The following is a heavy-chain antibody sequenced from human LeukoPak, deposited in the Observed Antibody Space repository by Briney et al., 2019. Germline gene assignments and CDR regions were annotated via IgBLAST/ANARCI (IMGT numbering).Heavy chain of an antibody. D-gene: IGHD1-7*01. V-gene: IGHV4-61*01. CDR3: AREQITGTTHNWFDP. CDR2: IYYSGST. J-gene: IGHJ5*02. CDR1: GYSISSGYY. Sequence: PSETLSLTCTVSGYSISSGYYWSWIRQPPGKGLEWIGYIYYSGSTNYNPSLKSRVTISVDTSKNQFSLKLSSVTAADTAVYYCAREQITGTTHNWFDPWGQGTLVTVSS.